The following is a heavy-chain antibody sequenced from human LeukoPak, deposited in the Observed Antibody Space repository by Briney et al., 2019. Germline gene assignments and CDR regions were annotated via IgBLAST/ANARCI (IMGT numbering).Heavy chain of an antibody. D-gene: IGHD1-1*01. CDR1: GGSISSSSYY. CDR2: IYYSGST. J-gene: IGHJ4*02. V-gene: IGHV4-39*01. CDR3: ARHSRTRGLRGYYFDY. Sequence: TSETLSLTCTVSGGSISSSSYYWGWIRQPPGKGLEWIGSIYYSGSTYYNPSLKSRVTISVDTSKNQFSLKLSSVTAADTAVYYCARHSRTRGLRGYYFDYWGQGTLVTVSS.